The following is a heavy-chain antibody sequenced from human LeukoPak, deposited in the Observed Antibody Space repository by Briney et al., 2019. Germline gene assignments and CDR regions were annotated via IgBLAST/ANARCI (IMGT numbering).Heavy chain of an antibody. CDR3: ARNRYGYNFGY. CDR2: INPNSGGT. J-gene: IGHJ4*02. D-gene: IGHD5-24*01. CDR1: GYTFTDYY. Sequence: ASVKVSCKASGYTFTDYYFHWVRRAPGQGLEWMGWINPNSGGTNYAQKFQGRVTMTRDTSITSTYMELNSLTSDDTAVYYCARNRYGYNFGYWAQGTLVTVSS. V-gene: IGHV1-2*02.